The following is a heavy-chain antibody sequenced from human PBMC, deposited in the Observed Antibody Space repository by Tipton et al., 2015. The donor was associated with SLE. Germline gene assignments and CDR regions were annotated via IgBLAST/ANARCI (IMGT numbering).Heavy chain of an antibody. Sequence: TLSLTCIVSGDSISSSGYYWGWIRQPPGKGLEWVGTVYYTGNTFYNPSLKSRVTILVDTSKNQFSLKLSSVTAADTAVYYCARDEYRYDATGYHLLGHFDFWGQGTLVTVSS. V-gene: IGHV4-39*07. CDR3: ARDEYRYDATGYHLLGHFDF. J-gene: IGHJ4*02. CDR1: GDSISSSGYY. D-gene: IGHD3-22*01. CDR2: VYYTGNT.